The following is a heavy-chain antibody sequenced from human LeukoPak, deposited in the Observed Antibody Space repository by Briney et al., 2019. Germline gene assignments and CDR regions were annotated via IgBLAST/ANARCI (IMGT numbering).Heavy chain of an antibody. CDR1: GFTFSSYA. D-gene: IGHD6-19*01. J-gene: IGHJ4*02. CDR2: ISGSGGST. CDR3: AKATYSSQSPGFDY. Sequence: GGSLRLFCAASGFTFSSYAMSWVRQAPGKGLEWVSAISGSGGSTYYADSVKGRFTISRDNSKNTLYLQMNSLRAEDTAVYYCAKATYSSQSPGFDYWGQGTLVTVSS. V-gene: IGHV3-23*01.